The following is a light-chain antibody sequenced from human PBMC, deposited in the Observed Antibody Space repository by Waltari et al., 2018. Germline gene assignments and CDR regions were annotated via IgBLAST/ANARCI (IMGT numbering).Light chain of an antibody. CDR1: SGHSNYA. Sequence: QLVLTQSPSASASLGASVKLSCTLSSGHSNYAITWHQQETAKGPRHLLRVNSDGSHSKGDGNPDRFSGSSSGAERYLIIASLQSEDEADYYCQTWDTGRGVFGGGTKLTGL. J-gene: IGLJ3*02. CDR2: VNSDGSH. CDR3: QTWDTGRGV. V-gene: IGLV4-69*01.